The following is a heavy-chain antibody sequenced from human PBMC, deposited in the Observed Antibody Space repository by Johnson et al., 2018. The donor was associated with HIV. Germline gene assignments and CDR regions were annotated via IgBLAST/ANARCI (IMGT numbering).Heavy chain of an antibody. Sequence: QMLLVESGGGVVQPGRSLRLSCAASGFTFSSYAMHWVRQGPGKGLEWVAFISNDGSIKFSADSVKGRFTISKDNSKNTLYLQMNSLRPEDTAVYYCVQGVPNPAGAFDIWGRGTMVTVSS. CDR3: VQGVPNPAGAFDI. J-gene: IGHJ3*02. V-gene: IGHV3-30-3*01. CDR2: ISNDGSIK. CDR1: GFTFSSYA. D-gene: IGHD6-19*01.